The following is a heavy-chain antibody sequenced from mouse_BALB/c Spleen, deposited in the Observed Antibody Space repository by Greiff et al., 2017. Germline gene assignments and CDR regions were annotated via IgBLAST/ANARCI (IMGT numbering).Heavy chain of an antibody. CDR3: TRGPAY. J-gene: IGHJ3*01. V-gene: IGHV1-15*01. Sequence: QVHVKQSGAELVRPGASVTLSCKASGYTFTDYEMHWVKQTPVHGLEWIGAIDPETGGTAYNQKFKGKATLTADKSSSTAYMELRSLTSEDSAVYYCTRGPAYWGQGTLVTVSA. CDR1: GYTFTDYE. CDR2: IDPETGGT.